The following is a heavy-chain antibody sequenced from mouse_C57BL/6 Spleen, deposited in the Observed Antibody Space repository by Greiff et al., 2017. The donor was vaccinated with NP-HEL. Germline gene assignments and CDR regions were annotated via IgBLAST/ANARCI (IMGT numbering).Heavy chain of an antibody. CDR2: IDPANGNT. D-gene: IGHD2-4*01. Sequence: VQLQQSVAELVRPGASVKLSCTASGFNIKNTYMPWVKQRPEQGLEWIGRIDPANGNTKYAPKFQGKATITADTSSNTAYLQLSSLTSEDTAIYYCARNDYPSYWGQGTTLTVSS. CDR3: ARNDYPSY. V-gene: IGHV14-3*01. J-gene: IGHJ2*01. CDR1: GFNIKNTY.